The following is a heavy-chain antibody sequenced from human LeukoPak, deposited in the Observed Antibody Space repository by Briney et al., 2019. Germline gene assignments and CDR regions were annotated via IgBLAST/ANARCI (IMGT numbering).Heavy chain of an antibody. CDR1: GFTFSSYG. CDR2: ISYDGSNK. Sequence: QPGRSLRLSCAASGFTFSSYGMHWVRQAPGKGLEWVAVISYDGSNKYYADSVKGRFTISRDNSKNTLYLQMNSLRAEDTAVYYCAKARRVGSSGSTYYFDNWGQGTLVTVSS. D-gene: IGHD3-22*01. J-gene: IGHJ4*02. CDR3: AKARRVGSSGSTYYFDN. V-gene: IGHV3-30*18.